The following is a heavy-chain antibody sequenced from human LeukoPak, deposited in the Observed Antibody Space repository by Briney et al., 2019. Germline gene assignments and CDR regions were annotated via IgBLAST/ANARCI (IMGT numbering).Heavy chain of an antibody. Sequence: SETLSLTCTVSGGSISSSSYYWSWIRQPPGKGLEWIGYIYYSGSTNYNPSLKSRVTISVDTSKNQFSLKLSSVTAADTAVYYCASNLRSGSYPFDYWGQGTLVTVSS. V-gene: IGHV4-61*05. D-gene: IGHD3-10*01. J-gene: IGHJ4*02. CDR1: GGSISSSSYY. CDR3: ASNLRSGSYPFDY. CDR2: IYYSGST.